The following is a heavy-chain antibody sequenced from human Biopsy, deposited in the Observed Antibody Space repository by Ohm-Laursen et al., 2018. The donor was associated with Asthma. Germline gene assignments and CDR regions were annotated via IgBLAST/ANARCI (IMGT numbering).Heavy chain of an antibody. J-gene: IGHJ4*02. CDR1: GFTFSSYG. D-gene: IGHD2-15*01. Sequence: SLRLSCSAFGFTFSSYGMHWVRQAPGKGLEWVSTVSGSGGNTYYADSVKGRFTISRDNSKNTLYLQMNSLRAEDTAVYYCAKGGGDIVVVISATTLDYWGQGALVTVSS. CDR3: AKGGGDIVVVISATTLDY. CDR2: VSGSGGNT. V-gene: IGHV3-23*01.